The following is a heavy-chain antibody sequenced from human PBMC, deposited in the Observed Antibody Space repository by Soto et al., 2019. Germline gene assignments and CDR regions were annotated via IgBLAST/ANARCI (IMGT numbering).Heavy chain of an antibody. CDR2: ISGSGGST. CDR1: GFTFSSYA. CDR3: ARLEATRTTWFAGPYNWFDP. Sequence: PGGSLRLSCAASGFTFSSYAMSWVRQAPGKGLEWVSAISGSGGSTYYADSVKGRFTISRDNSKNTLYLQMNSLRAEDTAVYYCARLEATRTTWFAGPYNWFDPWGEGTLVTVSS. J-gene: IGHJ5*02. D-gene: IGHD3-10*01. V-gene: IGHV3-23*01.